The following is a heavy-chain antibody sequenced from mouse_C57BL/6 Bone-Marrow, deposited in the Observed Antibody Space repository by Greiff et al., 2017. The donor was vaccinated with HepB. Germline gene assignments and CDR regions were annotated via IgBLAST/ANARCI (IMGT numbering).Heavy chain of an antibody. D-gene: IGHD2-3*01. CDR2: ISDGGSYT. Sequence: EVMLVESGGGLVKPGGSLKLSCAASGFTFSSYAMSWVRQTPEKRLEWVATISDGGSYTYYPDNVKGRFTISRDNAKNNLYLQMSHLKSEDTAMYYCARDRWLLPAYWGQGTLVTVSA. V-gene: IGHV5-4*01. CDR1: GFTFSSYA. J-gene: IGHJ3*01. CDR3: ARDRWLLPAY.